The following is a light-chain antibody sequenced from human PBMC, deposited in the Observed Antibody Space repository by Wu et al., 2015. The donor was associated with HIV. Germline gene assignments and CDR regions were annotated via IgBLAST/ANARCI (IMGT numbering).Light chain of an antibody. CDR3: QQYDNWPPVT. J-gene: IGKJ2*01. CDR1: QSVSKN. Sequence: EIVMTQSPATLSVSPGERATLSCRASQSVSKNLAWYQQKPGQAPRLLIYGASTRATGIPARFSGSGSGTEFTLTISNMQSEDFAVYYCQQYDNWPPVTFGQGTKLEIK. V-gene: IGKV3-15*01. CDR2: GAS.